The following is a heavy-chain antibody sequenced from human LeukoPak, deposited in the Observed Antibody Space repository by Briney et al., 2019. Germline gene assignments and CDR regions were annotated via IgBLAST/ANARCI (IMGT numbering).Heavy chain of an antibody. CDR1: GGSVSSSNW. D-gene: IGHD6-13*01. CDR3: ARGGSWYLSF. Sequence: SETLSLTGAGSGGSVSSSNWWSWVRQPLGKGLEWIGEISYSGSTNYNPSLKRRLPVSVDTSKNQLSLELSSVTAADTAVYYCARGGSWYLSFWGQGTLVTVSS. CDR2: ISYSGST. J-gene: IGHJ4*02. V-gene: IGHV4-4*02.